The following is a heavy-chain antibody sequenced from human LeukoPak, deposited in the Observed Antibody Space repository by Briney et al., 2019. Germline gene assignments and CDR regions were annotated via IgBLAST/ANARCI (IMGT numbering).Heavy chain of an antibody. V-gene: IGHV3-7*04. CDR1: GFTFSTYW. Sequence: GGSLRLSCAASGFTFSTYWMSWVRQAPETGLEWVASIKQDGSEKSYVGSVKGRFTISRDNAKNSLYLQMNSLRAEDTAVYYCARGGYQLLWYWGQGTLVTVSS. J-gene: IGHJ4*02. D-gene: IGHD2-2*01. CDR3: ARGGYQLLWY. CDR2: IKQDGSEK.